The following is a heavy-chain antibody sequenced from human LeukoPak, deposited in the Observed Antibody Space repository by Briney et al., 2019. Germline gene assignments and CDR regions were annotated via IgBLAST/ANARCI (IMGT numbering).Heavy chain of an antibody. CDR2: IYNSGRT. CDR3: GRVAGYVIEDYFVY. V-gene: IGHV4-59*01. D-gene: IGHD2/OR15-2a*01. J-gene: IGHJ4*02. CDR1: GVSISSFY. Sequence: SETLSLTCSVSGVSISSFYWGWLRQRPGNGLEWSGYIYNSGRTNYNTSLKSRVTTSEETSKKKFSLMPRSVSAVSTAEYYCGRVAGYVIEDYFVYWGQGTLVTVSS.